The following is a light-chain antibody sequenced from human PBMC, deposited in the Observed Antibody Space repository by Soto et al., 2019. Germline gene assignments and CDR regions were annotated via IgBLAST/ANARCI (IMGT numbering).Light chain of an antibody. CDR3: QQYASPRGGYV. CDR1: SSNIGANYD. Sequence: QSVLTQPPSVSGAPGQRVTISCTGSSSNIGANYDVHWYQQRPGTAPKLLIFANSNRPSGVPDRFSGSKSGTSASLAITGLRAEEGGVYYCQQYASPRGGYVFEIGKKVP. CDR2: ANS. J-gene: IGLJ1*01. V-gene: IGLV1-40*01.